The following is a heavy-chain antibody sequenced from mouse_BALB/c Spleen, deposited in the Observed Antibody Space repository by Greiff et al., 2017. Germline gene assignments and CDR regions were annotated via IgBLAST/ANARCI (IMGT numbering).Heavy chain of an antibody. V-gene: IGHV2-9*02. J-gene: IGHJ4*01. D-gene: IGHD2-3*01. CDR2: IWAGGST. CDR3: ARDHSMPYYYAMDD. Sequence: VQRVESGPGLVAPSQSLSITCTVSGFSLTSYGVHWVRQPPGKGLEWLGVIWAGGSTNYNSALMSRLSISKDNSKSQVFLKMNSLQTDDTAMYYCARDHSMPYYYAMDDWGQGTSVTVSS. CDR1: GFSLTSYG.